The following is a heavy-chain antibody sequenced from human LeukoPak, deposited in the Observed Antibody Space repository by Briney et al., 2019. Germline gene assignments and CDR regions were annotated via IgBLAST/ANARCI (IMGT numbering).Heavy chain of an antibody. J-gene: IGHJ4*02. CDR2: IKQDGSET. Sequence: GGSLRLSCAASGFTFSSYWMSWVRQAPGKGLEWVASIKQDGSETYYVDSLKGRFTISRDNAKNSLFLQMNSLGAEDSAQYYCAKSVDSRGYWFERGADFWGQGTVVTVSS. CDR1: GFTFSSYW. V-gene: IGHV3-7*03. CDR3: AKSVDSRGYWFERGADF. D-gene: IGHD3-22*01.